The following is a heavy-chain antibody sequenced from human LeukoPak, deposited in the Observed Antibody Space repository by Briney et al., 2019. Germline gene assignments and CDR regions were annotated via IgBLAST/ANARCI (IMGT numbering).Heavy chain of an antibody. CDR2: ISSTSTI. Sequence: GGSLRLPCAASGFTFSSYSMTWVRQAPGKGLEWVSYISSTSTIYYADSVKGQFTISRDDAKNSLYLQMNSLRAEDTAVYHCARGRIGYYMDVWGKGTTVTVSS. J-gene: IGHJ6*03. D-gene: IGHD2-15*01. CDR3: ARGRIGYYMDV. CDR1: GFTFSSYS. V-gene: IGHV3-48*04.